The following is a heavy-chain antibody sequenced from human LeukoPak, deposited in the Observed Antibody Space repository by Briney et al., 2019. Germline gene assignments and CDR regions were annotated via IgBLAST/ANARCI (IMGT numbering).Heavy chain of an antibody. J-gene: IGHJ4*02. CDR2: ISSSSSYI. D-gene: IGHD3-3*01. Sequence: ETLSLTCAVYGGSFSGYYWSWIRQPPEKGLEWVSSISSSSSYIYYADSVKARFTISRDNSKNTLYLQMNSLRAEDTAVYYCAKDQGAVLRFLEWLSPYDYWGQGTLVTVSS. CDR1: GGSFSGYY. V-gene: IGHV3-21*04. CDR3: AKDQGAVLRFLEWLSPYDY.